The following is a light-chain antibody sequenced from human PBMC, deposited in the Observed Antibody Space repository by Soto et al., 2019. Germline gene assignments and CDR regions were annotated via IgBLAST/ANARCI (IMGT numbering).Light chain of an antibody. J-gene: IGLJ1*01. CDR1: SSDVGAYNL. CDR2: EVT. CDR3: ASLTTTNFV. Sequence: QSALTQPASVSGSPGQSITLSCTGTSSDVGAYNLVSWYQHLPDKAPKLIISEVTNRPSGVSDRFSGSKSGNTASLTISGLQAEDEADYYCASLTTTNFVFGSGTKLTVL. V-gene: IGLV2-14*01.